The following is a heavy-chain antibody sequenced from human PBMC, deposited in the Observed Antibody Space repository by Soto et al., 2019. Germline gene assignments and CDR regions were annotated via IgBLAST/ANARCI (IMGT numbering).Heavy chain of an antibody. J-gene: IGHJ4*02. V-gene: IGHV4-59*01. Sequence: SETLSLTCTVSGGYFSNDYWTWIRQSPGKGLEWIGYIFHSGITDYNPSLQSRVTISIDTSRNHFSLNLTSVTAADTAVYYCARNRYFYDSRGYYRTLDSWGQGTLVTVSS. CDR3: ARNRYFYDSRGYYRTLDS. CDR1: GGYFSNDY. CDR2: IFHSGIT. D-gene: IGHD3-22*01.